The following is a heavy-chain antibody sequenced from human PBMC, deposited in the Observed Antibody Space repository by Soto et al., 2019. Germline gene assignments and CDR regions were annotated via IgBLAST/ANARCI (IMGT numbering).Heavy chain of an antibody. V-gene: IGHV3-30*18. Sequence: GGSLRLSCAASGFTFSSYGMHWVRQAPGKGLEWVAVISYDGSNKYYADSVKGRFTISRDNSKNTLYLQMNSLRAEDTAVYYCAKDPGIAAAGKAYYFDYWGQGTLVTVSS. CDR2: ISYDGSNK. CDR1: GFTFSSYG. D-gene: IGHD6-13*01. CDR3: AKDPGIAAAGKAYYFDY. J-gene: IGHJ4*02.